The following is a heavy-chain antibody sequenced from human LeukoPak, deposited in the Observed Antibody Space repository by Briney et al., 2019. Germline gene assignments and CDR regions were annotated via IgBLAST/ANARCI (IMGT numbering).Heavy chain of an antibody. J-gene: IGHJ4*02. D-gene: IGHD3-22*01. Sequence: GGSLRHACAASGFTFSSYSMNWVRQAPGKGLEWVSSISSSSSYMYYADSVKGRFTISRDNAKNSLYLQMNSLRAEDTAVYYCARDPYDSSGYYPFNFDYWGQGTLVTVSS. CDR2: ISSSSSYM. CDR3: ARDPYDSSGYYPFNFDY. V-gene: IGHV3-21*01. CDR1: GFTFSSYS.